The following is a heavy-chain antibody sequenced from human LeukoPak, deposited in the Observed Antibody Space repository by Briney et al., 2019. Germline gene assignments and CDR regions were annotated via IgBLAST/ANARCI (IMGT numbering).Heavy chain of an antibody. Sequence: QPGGSLRLSCAASGFTFSSYEMNWVRQAPGKGLEWVSYISSSGSTIYYADSVKGRFTISRDNAKNSLYLQMNSLRAEDTAVYYCARGRLLSFDYWGQGTLVTVSS. CDR2: ISSSGSTI. J-gene: IGHJ4*02. CDR1: GFTFSSYE. CDR3: ARGRLLSFDY. V-gene: IGHV3-48*03. D-gene: IGHD2-21*01.